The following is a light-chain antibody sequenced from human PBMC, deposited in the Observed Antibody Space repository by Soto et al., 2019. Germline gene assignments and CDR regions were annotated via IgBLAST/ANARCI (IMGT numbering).Light chain of an antibody. CDR1: SSNIGSNY. CDR3: SAWDDSLSGQV. CDR2: RNN. V-gene: IGLV1-47*01. J-gene: IGLJ2*01. Sequence: QSVLTQPPSASGTPGQRVTISCSGSSSNIGSNYVYWYQQLPGTAPKLLIYRNNKRPSGVPARFSGAKSGTSASLAISGRRSEDEADYYCSAWDDSLSGQVFGGGTKLTVL.